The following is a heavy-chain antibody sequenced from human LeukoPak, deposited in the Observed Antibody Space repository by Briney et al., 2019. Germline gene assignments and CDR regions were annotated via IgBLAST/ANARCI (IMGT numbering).Heavy chain of an antibody. J-gene: IGHJ1*01. CDR1: GGSISSGSYY. V-gene: IGHV4-61*01. Sequence: PSETLSLTCTVSGGSISSGSYYWSWIRQPPGKGLEWIGYIYYSGSTNYNPSLKSRVTISVDTSKNQFSLKLSSVTAADTAVYYCASSIAAARSPPWHWGQGTLVTVSS. CDR3: ASSIAAARSPPWH. D-gene: IGHD6-13*01. CDR2: IYYSGST.